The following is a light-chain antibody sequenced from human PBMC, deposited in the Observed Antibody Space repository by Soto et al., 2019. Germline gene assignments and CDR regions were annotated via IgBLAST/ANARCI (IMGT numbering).Light chain of an antibody. CDR2: SNI. V-gene: IGLV1-40*01. CDR3: QSYDSSLSGSDV. Sequence: QAVVTQPPSESGAPGQRVTISCTGSSSNIGAGHDVHWYQHLPGTAPKLLIYSNINRPSGVPDRFSGSKAGTSASLAITWLQVEDEADYYCQSYDSSLSGSDVFGTGTKGTVL. CDR1: SSNIGAGHD. J-gene: IGLJ1*01.